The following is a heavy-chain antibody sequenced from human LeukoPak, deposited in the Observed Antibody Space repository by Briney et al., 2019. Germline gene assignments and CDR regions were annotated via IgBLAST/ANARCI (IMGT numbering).Heavy chain of an antibody. CDR3: ARDLREYSSSWQHLYYYYYGMDV. CDR1: GFTFNSYP. Sequence: PGGSLRLSCAASGFTFNSYPMSWVRQTPGKGLEWVSAISSSGAATYYAASVKGRFTISRDNSKNTLYLQMNSLRAEDTAVYYCARDLREYSSSWQHLYYYYYGMDVWGQGTTVTVSS. V-gene: IGHV3-23*01. CDR2: ISSSGAAT. D-gene: IGHD6-13*01. J-gene: IGHJ6*02.